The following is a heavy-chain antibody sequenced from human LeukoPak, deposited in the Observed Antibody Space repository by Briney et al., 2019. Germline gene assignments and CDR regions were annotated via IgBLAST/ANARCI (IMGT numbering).Heavy chain of an antibody. CDR2: INPGGGST. D-gene: IGHD2-15*01. Sequence: ASVKVSCKASGYTFTSYYMHWVRQAPGQGLEWMGIINPGGGSTSYAQKFQGRVTMTRDTSTSTVYMELSSLRSEDTAVYYCARGGGYCSGGSCYLNWFDPWGQGTLVTVSS. CDR3: ARGGGYCSGGSCYLNWFDP. J-gene: IGHJ5*02. V-gene: IGHV1-46*01. CDR1: GYTFTSYY.